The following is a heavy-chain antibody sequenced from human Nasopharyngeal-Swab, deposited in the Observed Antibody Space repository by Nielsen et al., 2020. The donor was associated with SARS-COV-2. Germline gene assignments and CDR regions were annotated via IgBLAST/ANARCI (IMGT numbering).Heavy chain of an antibody. V-gene: IGHV1-8*01. CDR1: RYTFTSSD. CDR2: MNPNSGNA. CDR3: ARSSPAFGY. Sequence: ASVTVSCKPSRYTFTSSDINWVRQATGQRLEWMGWMNPNSGNAGYAQKFQGRVTMTRDTSISTAYMELSSLTSEDTAVYYCARSSPAFGYWGQGTLVTVSS. J-gene: IGHJ4*02. D-gene: IGHD2-2*01.